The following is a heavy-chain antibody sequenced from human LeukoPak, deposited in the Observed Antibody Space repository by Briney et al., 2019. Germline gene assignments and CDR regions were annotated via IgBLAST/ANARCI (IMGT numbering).Heavy chain of an antibody. CDR2: ISAYNGNT. CDR3: ARTYYDSSGYFYDAFDI. V-gene: IGHV1-18*01. J-gene: IGHJ3*02. D-gene: IGHD3-22*01. CDR1: GYTFTSYG. Sequence: ASVKVSCKASGYTFTSYGISWVRQAPGQGLEWMGLISAYNGNTNYAQKLQGRVTMTTDTSTSTAYMELSRLRSEDTAVYYCARTYYDSSGYFYDAFDIWGQGTMVTVSS.